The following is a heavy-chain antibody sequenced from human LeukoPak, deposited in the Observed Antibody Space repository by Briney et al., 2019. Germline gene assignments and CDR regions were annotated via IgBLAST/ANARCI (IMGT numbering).Heavy chain of an antibody. CDR2: IIPIFGTT. CDR1: GGTFSLYA. V-gene: IGHV1-69*05. Sequence: ASVKVSFKTSGGTFSLYAFSWVRQAPGQGLEWMGGIIPIFGTTNYAQNFQGRVTITTDESTSTAYMELSSLRPEDTAVYYCARGNYYYYYMDVWGKGTMVTVS. CDR3: ARGNYYYYYMDV. J-gene: IGHJ6*03.